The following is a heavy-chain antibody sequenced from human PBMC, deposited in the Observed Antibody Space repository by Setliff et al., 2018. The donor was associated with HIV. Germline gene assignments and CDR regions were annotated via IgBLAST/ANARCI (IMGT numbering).Heavy chain of an antibody. Sequence: AASVKVSCKASGHTFTNVDIHWLRRATGQGLEWMGWMNPNTGVSGYALKFQARVTMTRDTSISTAYMELSSLTSEDTAVYYCARGKGVGGVVITGGLDVWGKGTTVTVS. J-gene: IGHJ6*03. D-gene: IGHD3-10*01. V-gene: IGHV1-8*01. CDR2: MNPNTGVS. CDR3: ARGKGVGGVVITGGLDV. CDR1: GHTFTNVD.